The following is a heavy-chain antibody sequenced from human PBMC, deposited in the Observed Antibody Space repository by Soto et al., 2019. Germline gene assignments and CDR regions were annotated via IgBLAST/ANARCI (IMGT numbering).Heavy chain of an antibody. CDR1: GFTFSSYA. J-gene: IGHJ4*02. V-gene: IGHV3-23*01. CDR2: ISGSGGST. Sequence: GGSLRLSCAASGFTFSSYAMSWVRQAPGKGLEWVSAISGSGGSTYYADSVKGRFIISRDNSKNTLYLQMNSLRAEDTAVYYCAKGGFYGSGSYYYFDYWGQGTLVTVSS. D-gene: IGHD3-10*01. CDR3: AKGGFYGSGSYYYFDY.